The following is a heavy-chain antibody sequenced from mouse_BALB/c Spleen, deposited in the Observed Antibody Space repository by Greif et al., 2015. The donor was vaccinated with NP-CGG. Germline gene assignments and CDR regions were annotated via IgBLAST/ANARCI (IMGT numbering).Heavy chain of an antibody. D-gene: IGHD2-3*01. Sequence: VKLVESGAELAKPGASVKMSCKASGYTFTSYWMHWVKQRPGQGLDWIGYINPSTGYTEYNQKFKDKATLTADKSSSTAYMQRSSLTSEDSAVYYCAKSYDGSFAYWGQGTLVTVSA. CDR3: AKSYDGSFAY. J-gene: IGHJ3*01. V-gene: IGHV1-7*01. CDR1: GYTFTSYW. CDR2: INPSTGYT.